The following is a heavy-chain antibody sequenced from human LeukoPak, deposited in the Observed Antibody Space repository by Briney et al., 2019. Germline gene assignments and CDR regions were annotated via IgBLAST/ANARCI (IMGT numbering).Heavy chain of an antibody. D-gene: IGHD1-1*01. Sequence: GGSLRLSCAASGFTFSSYGMHWVRQAPGKGREWVAVIWYDGGNKYYADSVKGRFTISRDNSKNTLYLQMNSLRAEDTAVYYCARGTSGGYEGDYWGQGTLVTVSS. V-gene: IGHV3-33*08. CDR1: GFTFSSYG. CDR3: ARGTSGGYEGDY. J-gene: IGHJ4*02. CDR2: IWYDGGNK.